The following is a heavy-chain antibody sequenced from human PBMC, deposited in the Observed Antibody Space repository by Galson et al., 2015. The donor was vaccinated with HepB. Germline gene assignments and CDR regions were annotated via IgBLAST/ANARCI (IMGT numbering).Heavy chain of an antibody. D-gene: IGHD4-17*01. V-gene: IGHV3-33*01. Sequence: APGKGLEWVAVIWHDGSNKYYADSMKGRFTISRDNSKNTLYLQMSSLRAEDTAVYYCAREGLTAMTLFDYWGQGTLVTVSS. CDR3: AREGLTAMTLFDY. CDR2: IWHDGSNK. J-gene: IGHJ4*02.